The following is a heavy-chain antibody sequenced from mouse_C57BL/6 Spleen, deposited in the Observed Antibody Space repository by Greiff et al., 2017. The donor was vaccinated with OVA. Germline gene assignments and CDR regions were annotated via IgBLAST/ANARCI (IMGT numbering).Heavy chain of an antibody. CDR2: IDPSDSYH. D-gene: IGHD1-1*01. CDR1: GYTFTSYW. J-gene: IGHJ2*01. CDR3: ARKRITTVVYFDY. V-gene: IGHV1-50*01. Sequence: QVQLQQPGAELVKPGASVKLSCKASGYTFTSYWMQWVKQRPGQGLEGSGAIDPSDSYHNYNQKLKGKATLTVDTSSITAYMKLSSLTSEDSAVYYCARKRITTVVYFDYWGQGTTLTVSS.